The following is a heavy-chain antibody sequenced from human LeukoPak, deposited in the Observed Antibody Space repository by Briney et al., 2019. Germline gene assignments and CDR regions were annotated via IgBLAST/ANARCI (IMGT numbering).Heavy chain of an antibody. D-gene: IGHD3-22*01. CDR2: ISGSGGST. V-gene: IGHV3-23*01. CDR3: ATSLDYYDSSGYYNNWFDP. CDR1: GFTFSSYA. J-gene: IGHJ5*02. Sequence: GGSLRLSCAASGFTFSSYAMSWVRQAPGGGLEWVSAISGSGGSTYYADSAKGRFTISRDNSKNTLYLQMNSLRAEDTAVYYCATSLDYYDSSGYYNNWFDPWGQGTLVTVSS.